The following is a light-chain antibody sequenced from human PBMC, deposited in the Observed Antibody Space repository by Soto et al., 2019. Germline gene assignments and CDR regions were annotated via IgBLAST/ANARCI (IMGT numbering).Light chain of an antibody. CDR3: QQFYSPPPT. Sequence: DIVMTQSPDSLAVSLGERATIDCQSSQTVLYSSNNKNYLAWYQQKPGQPPKLLIYWASTRESGVPDRFSGSGSGTDFTLTISSLQAEDEAVYYCQQFYSPPPTFGQGTKVEIK. CDR2: WAS. CDR1: QTVLYSSNNKNY. V-gene: IGKV4-1*01. J-gene: IGKJ1*01.